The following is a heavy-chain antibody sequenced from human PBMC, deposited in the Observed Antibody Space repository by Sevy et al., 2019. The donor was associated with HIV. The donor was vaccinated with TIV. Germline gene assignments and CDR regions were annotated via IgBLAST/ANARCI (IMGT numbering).Heavy chain of an antibody. V-gene: IGHV3-21*01. CDR1: GFTFSSYS. J-gene: IGHJ6*03. CDR2: ISSSSSYI. CDR3: VRTPRDFWSGYYHYYYYYYMDV. D-gene: IGHD3-3*01. Sequence: GGSLRLSCAASGFTFSSYSMNWVRQAPGKGLEWVSSISSSSSYIYYADSVKGRFTISRDNAKNSLYLQMNSLRAEDTAVYYCVRTPRDFWSGYYHYYYYYYMDVWGKGTTVTVSS.